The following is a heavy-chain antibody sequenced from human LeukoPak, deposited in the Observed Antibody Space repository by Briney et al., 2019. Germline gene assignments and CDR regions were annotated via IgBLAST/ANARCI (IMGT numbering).Heavy chain of an antibody. CDR3: ARYSSSWYIIFDY. J-gene: IGHJ4*02. V-gene: IGHV4-39*01. CDR2: IYYSGST. D-gene: IGHD6-13*01. CDR1: GGSISSSSYY. Sequence: SETLSLTCTVSGGSISSSSYYWGWIRQPPGKGLEWIGSIYYSGSTYYNPSLKSRVTISVDTSKNQFSLKLSSVTAADTAVYYCARYSSSWYIIFDYWGQGTLVTVSS.